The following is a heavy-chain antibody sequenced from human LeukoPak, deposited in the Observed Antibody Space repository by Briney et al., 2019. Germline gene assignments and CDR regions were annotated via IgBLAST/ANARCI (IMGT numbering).Heavy chain of an antibody. Sequence: PGRSLRLSCAASGFTFSSYAMHWVRQAPGKGLEWMGIINPSGGSTSYAQKFQGRVTMTRDTSTSTVYMELSSLRSEDTAVYYCARFRSGSGSSPADAFDIWGQGTMVTVSS. D-gene: IGHD3-10*01. CDR3: ARFRSGSGSSPADAFDI. V-gene: IGHV1-46*01. CDR1: GFTFSSYA. CDR2: INPSGGST. J-gene: IGHJ3*02.